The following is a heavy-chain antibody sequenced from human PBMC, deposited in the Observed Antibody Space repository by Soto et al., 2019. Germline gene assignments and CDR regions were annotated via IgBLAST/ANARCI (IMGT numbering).Heavy chain of an antibody. D-gene: IGHD4-17*01. CDR1: GFTFSDFY. J-gene: IGHJ4*02. Sequence: QVQLVESGGGLVKPGGSLRLSCAASGFTFSDFYMSWIRQAPGKGLEWVSYISSSGSTIHYADFVKGRFTISRDNAAKKSLFVQMNSLRAEDTAVYYCARGGDYLPLENWGQGTLVTVSS. CDR2: ISSSGSTI. V-gene: IGHV3-11*01. CDR3: ARGGDYLPLEN.